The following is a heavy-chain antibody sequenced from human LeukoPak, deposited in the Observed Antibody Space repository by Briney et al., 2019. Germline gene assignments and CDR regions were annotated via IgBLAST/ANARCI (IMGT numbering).Heavy chain of an antibody. J-gene: IGHJ4*02. D-gene: IGHD2-2*01. Sequence: PGGSLRLSCAASGFTFSSYAMSWVRQAPGKGLEWVSAISGSGGSTYYADSVKGRFTISRDNSKNTLYLQVNSLRAEDTAVYYCARGGVVPAAMVGPNDYWGQGTLVTVSS. CDR3: ARGGVVPAAMVGPNDY. CDR1: GFTFSSYA. V-gene: IGHV3-23*01. CDR2: ISGSGGST.